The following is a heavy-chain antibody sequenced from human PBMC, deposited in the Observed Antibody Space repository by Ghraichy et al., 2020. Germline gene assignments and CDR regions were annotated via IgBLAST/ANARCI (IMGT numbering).Heavy chain of an antibody. CDR2: ITSKGGST. CDR1: GFTLSKFG. D-gene: IGHD3-9*01. J-gene: IGHJ4*02. V-gene: IGHV3-64D*09. CDR3: VGGSGILTGSFYF. Sequence: GGSLRLSCSGSGFTLSKFGMHWVRQAPGKGLEYVSTITSKGGSTHYADAVKGRFTISRDSSKNTVYLQMSSVTTDDTAVYYCVGGSGILTGSFYFWGQGTQVTVSS.